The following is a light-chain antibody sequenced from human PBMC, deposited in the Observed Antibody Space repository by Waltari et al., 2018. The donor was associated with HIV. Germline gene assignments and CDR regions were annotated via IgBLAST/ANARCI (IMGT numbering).Light chain of an antibody. Sequence: SNELTQPPSVSVSPGQTARITCSGDALANHYTYWFQQKPGQAPVLVIYKDTERPSGIPERFSGSRSGTTVKLTISGVQAEDKADYYCQSGGSSGSWVFGGGTKLTVL. V-gene: IGLV3-25*03. CDR2: KDT. J-gene: IGLJ3*02. CDR1: ALANHY. CDR3: QSGGSSGSWV.